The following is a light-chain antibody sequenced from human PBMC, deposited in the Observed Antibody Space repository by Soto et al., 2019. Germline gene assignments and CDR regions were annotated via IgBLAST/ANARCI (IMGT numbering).Light chain of an antibody. J-gene: IGKJ1*01. CDR2: LAS. CDR3: HQRQSWPRT. Sequence: EIVLTQPPATLSSFRVKGVTPSCRPSQAVNTRLAWYQHKPGQAPRLLIYLASNRAAGVPARFSGSGSGTDFTLTISDVEPEDFAVYYCHQRQSWPRTFGQGTKVDIK. CDR1: QAVNTR. V-gene: IGKV3-11*01.